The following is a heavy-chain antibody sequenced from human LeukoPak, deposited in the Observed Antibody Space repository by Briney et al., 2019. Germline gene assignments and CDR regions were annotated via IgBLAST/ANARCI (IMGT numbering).Heavy chain of an antibody. CDR1: GYTFTGYH. V-gene: IGHV1-2*02. CDR2: INPNSGGT. D-gene: IGHD3-22*01. Sequence: ASVKVSCKASGYTFTGYHIHWVRQAPGQGLEWMGWINPNSGGTNYAQKFQGRVTMTRDTSISTAYMELSRLRSDDTAVYYCARNYYDSSGYYYADYWGQGTLVTVSS. CDR3: ARNYYDSSGYYYADY. J-gene: IGHJ4*02.